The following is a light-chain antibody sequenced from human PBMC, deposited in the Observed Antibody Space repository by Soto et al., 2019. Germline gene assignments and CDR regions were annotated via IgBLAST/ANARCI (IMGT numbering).Light chain of an antibody. Sequence: DIQMTQSPSSLSASVGDRITITCRASQTIGKYLNWYQQKEGRAPQILIKTASTLQVGVPSRFSGSGSGTDFTLIISNLQPEDFATYYCQQTYTSHPWSFGQGTKVEI. CDR3: QQTYTSHPWS. CDR2: TAS. V-gene: IGKV1-39*01. J-gene: IGKJ1*01. CDR1: QTIGKY.